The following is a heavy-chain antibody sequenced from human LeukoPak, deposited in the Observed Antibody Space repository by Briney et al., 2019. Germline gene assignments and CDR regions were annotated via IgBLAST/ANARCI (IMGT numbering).Heavy chain of an antibody. J-gene: IGHJ3*02. CDR1: GGSISSSSYY. V-gene: IGHV4-39*01. Sequence: SETLSLSCTVSGGSISSSSYYWGWIRQPPGKGLEWIGSIYYSGSTYYNPSLKSRVTISVDTSKNQFSLKLSSVTAADTAVYYCASRITMIVVVIWDSHDAFDIWGQGTMVTVSS. CDR3: ASRITMIVVVIWDSHDAFDI. CDR2: IYYSGST. D-gene: IGHD3-22*01.